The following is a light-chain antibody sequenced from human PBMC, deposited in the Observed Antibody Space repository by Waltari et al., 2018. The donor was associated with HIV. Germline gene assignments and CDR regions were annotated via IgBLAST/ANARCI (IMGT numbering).Light chain of an antibody. V-gene: IGLV3-1*01. CDR3: QVWDSTTAL. CDR1: NLSTTS. Sequence: SYELAQSPSVSVSPGQTATITCSGANLSTTSVSWYQRNDGQSPVLVIYQDNRRPSGIPERFSGSNSGNTATLTISGTQAMDEGDYSCQVWDSTTALFGGGTKLTVL. J-gene: IGLJ3*02. CDR2: QDN.